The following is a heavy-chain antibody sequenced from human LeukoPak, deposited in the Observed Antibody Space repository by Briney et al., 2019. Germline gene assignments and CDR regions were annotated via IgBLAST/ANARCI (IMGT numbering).Heavy chain of an antibody. D-gene: IGHD6-19*01. J-gene: IGHJ2*01. V-gene: IGHV3-48*02. CDR3: ARDAGYSSGWSHWYLDL. CDR2: ISGSVTTI. CDR1: GFTFRGYS. Sequence: PGGSLRLSCAASGFTFRGYSFNWVRQAPGKGREWVSYISGSVTTIHYADSVKGRFTISRDKAKNSIYLQMNSLTDEDSAVYYCARDAGYSSGWSHWYLDLWGRGTLVTVSS.